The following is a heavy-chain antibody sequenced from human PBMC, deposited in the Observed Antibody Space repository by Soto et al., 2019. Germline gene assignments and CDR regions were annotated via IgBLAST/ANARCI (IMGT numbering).Heavy chain of an antibody. D-gene: IGHD1-7*01. CDR3: ARHVMELGYYYYMDV. J-gene: IGHJ6*03. Sequence: SETLSLTCTVSGGSISSSSYYWGWIRQPPGKGLEWIGSIYYSGSTYYNPSLKSRVTISVDTSKNQFSLKLSSVTAADTAVYYCARHVMELGYYYYMDVWGKGTTVTVSS. CDR2: IYYSGST. V-gene: IGHV4-39*01. CDR1: GGSISSSSYY.